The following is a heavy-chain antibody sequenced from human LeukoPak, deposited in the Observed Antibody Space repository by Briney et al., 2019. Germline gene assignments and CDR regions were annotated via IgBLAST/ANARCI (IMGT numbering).Heavy chain of an antibody. CDR3: ARDPLSITMVRGLYYYGMDV. CDR1: GFSLSSYG. D-gene: IGHD3-10*01. Sequence: PGRSLRLSCAASGFSLSSYGMHWVRQAPGKGLEWVAVSSYDGSNKYYADSVKARFTISRDNSKNTVYLQMNSLRPEDTAVYYCARDPLSITMVRGLYYYGMDVWGQGTTVTVSS. J-gene: IGHJ6*02. V-gene: IGHV3-30*19. CDR2: SSYDGSNK.